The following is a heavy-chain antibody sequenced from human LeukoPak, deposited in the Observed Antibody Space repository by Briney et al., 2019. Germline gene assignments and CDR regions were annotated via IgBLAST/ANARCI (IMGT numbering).Heavy chain of an antibody. J-gene: IGHJ4*02. CDR2: ISGSGGST. D-gene: IGHD6-13*01. CDR3: AKSIAAAADYGDY. CDR1: GFTLSKAW. V-gene: IGHV3-23*01. Sequence: GGSLRLSCAASGFTLSKAWLTWVRQAPGKGLEWVSAISGSGGSTYYADSVEGRFTISRDNSKNTLYLQMNSLRAEDTAVYYCAKSIAAAADYGDYWGQGTLVTVSS.